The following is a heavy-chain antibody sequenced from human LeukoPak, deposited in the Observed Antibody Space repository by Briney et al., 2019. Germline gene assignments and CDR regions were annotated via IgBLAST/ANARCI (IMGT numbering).Heavy chain of an antibody. CDR3: GRAGADSSGYYTIDY. V-gene: IGHV4-30-4*01. D-gene: IGHD3-22*01. Sequence: SENLSLTCTVSGGSISSDDYYWSWIRQPPGKGLEWIGYIHYSGSTYYNPSLKSRVSISVDTSKNQFSLRLSSVTAADTAVYYCGRAGADSSGYYTIDYWGQGTLVTVSP. CDR1: GGSISSDDYY. J-gene: IGHJ4*02. CDR2: IHYSGST.